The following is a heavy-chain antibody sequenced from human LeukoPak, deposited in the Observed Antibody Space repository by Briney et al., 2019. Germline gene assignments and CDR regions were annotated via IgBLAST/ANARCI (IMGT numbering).Heavy chain of an antibody. CDR1: GYTFTDYF. Sequence: GASVKVSCKASGYTFTDYFMNWVRQAPGQGLEWMGWINPKSGGTVYAQKFQGRVTMTRDTSSSTAYMELSRLRFDDTVVYYCARGPRITIFGVVMANDAFDIWGQGIMVTVSS. J-gene: IGHJ3*02. V-gene: IGHV1-2*02. D-gene: IGHD3-3*01. CDR3: ARGPRITIFGVVMANDAFDI. CDR2: INPKSGGT.